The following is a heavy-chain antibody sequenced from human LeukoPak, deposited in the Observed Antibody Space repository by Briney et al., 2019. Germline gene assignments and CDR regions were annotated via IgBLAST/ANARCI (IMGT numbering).Heavy chain of an antibody. CDR2: IYYSGST. CDR1: GGSISSYY. V-gene: IGHV4-59*08. J-gene: IGHJ4*02. CDR3: ARGVPIVPAALGPYYFDY. D-gene: IGHD2-2*01. Sequence: SETLSLTCTVSGGSISSYYWSWIRQPPGKGLEWIGYIYYSGSTNYNPSLKSRVTISVDTSKNQFSLKLSSVTAADTAVYYCARGVPIVPAALGPYYFDYWGQGTLVTVSS.